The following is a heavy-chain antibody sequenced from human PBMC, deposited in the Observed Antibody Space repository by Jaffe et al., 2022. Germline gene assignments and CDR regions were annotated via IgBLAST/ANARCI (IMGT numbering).Heavy chain of an antibody. J-gene: IGHJ3*02. D-gene: IGHD6-13*01. CDR1: GGSISSGTYY. CDR3: ARRSSSWPDRGIDI. CDR2: IYYSGNT. V-gene: IGHV4-39*01. Sequence: QLQLQESGPGLVKPSETLSLTCIVSGGSISSGTYYWGWIRQPPNKGLEWIGSIYYSGNTYYNPSLKSRVTISVDTSKNQFSLKLSSVSAADTAVYYCARRSSSWPDRGIDIWGQGTMVTVSS.